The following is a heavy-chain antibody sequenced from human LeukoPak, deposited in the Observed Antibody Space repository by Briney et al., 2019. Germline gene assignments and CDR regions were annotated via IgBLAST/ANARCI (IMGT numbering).Heavy chain of an antibody. CDR2: INPNSGGT. CDR1: GYTFSDYY. Sequence: ASVKVSCKASGYTFSDYYIQWVRQAPGQGLEWMGWINPNSGGTDYAQKFQGRVTMTRDRSISTAYMEVSRLRFDDTAVYYCAREYRTGDMTILGYWGQGTLVTVSS. CDR3: AREYRTGDMTILGY. J-gene: IGHJ4*02. V-gene: IGHV1-2*02. D-gene: IGHD3-3*01.